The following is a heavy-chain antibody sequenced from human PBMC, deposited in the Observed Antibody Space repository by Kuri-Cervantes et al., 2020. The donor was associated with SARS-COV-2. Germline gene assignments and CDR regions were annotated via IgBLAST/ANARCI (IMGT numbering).Heavy chain of an antibody. V-gene: IGHV4-39*07. Sequence: SETLSLTCTVSRGSISSSSYYWGWIRQPPGKGLEWIGSIYYTGNTYYNPSLNSRVTMSVDTSKNQFSLKLSSVTAADTAVYYCARDRLGRYYFDYWGQGTLVTVSS. CDR2: IYYTGNT. J-gene: IGHJ4*02. D-gene: IGHD7-27*01. CDR1: RGSISSSSYY. CDR3: ARDRLGRYYFDY.